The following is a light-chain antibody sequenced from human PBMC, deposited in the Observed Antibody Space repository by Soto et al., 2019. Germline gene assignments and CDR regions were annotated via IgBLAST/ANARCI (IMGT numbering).Light chain of an antibody. CDR2: EGS. V-gene: IGLV2-23*01. Sequence: SVLTPSAYFSGTPAHSITISCPGTSIDVGSYNLVSWYQQNPGKAPKLMIYEGSKRPSGVSNRFSGSKSGNTASLTISGLQGEDEADYYCCSYAGRSSSSYVFGTGTKVTVL. CDR3: CSYAGRSSSSYV. J-gene: IGLJ1*01. CDR1: SIDVGSYNL.